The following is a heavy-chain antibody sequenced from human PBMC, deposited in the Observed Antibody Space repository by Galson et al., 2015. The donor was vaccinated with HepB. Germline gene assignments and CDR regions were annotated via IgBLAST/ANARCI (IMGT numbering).Heavy chain of an antibody. J-gene: IGHJ5*02. CDR2: IIPIFGTA. D-gene: IGHD2-15*01. CDR1: GGTFSSYA. Sequence: QSGAEVKKPGASVKVSCKASGGTFSSYAISWVRQAPGQGLEWMGGIIPIFGTANYAQKFQGRVTITADESTSTAYMELSSLRSEDTAVYYCATVVVVAARAVEWFDPWGQGTLVTVSS. V-gene: IGHV1-69*13. CDR3: ATVVVVAARAVEWFDP.